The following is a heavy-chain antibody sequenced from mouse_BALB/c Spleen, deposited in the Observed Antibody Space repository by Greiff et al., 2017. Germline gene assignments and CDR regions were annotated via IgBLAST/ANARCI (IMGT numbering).Heavy chain of an antibody. CDR1: GFTFSSFG. J-gene: IGHJ1*01. CDR3: ARSDYYYGSSYVDWYFDV. Sequence: EVKVVESGGGLVQPGGSRKLSCAASGFTFSSFGMHWVRQAPEKGLEWVAYISSGSSTIYYADTVKGRFTITRDNPKNTLVLQMTSLRSEDTAMYYCARSDYYYGSSYVDWYFDVWGAGTTVTVSS. V-gene: IGHV5-17*02. D-gene: IGHD1-1*01. CDR2: ISSGSSTI.